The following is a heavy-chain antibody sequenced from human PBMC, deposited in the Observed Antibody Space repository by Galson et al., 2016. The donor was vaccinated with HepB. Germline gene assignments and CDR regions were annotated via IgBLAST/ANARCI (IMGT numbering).Heavy chain of an antibody. D-gene: IGHD1-26*01. J-gene: IGHJ4*02. Sequence: SLRLSCAASGFTFSSYAMSWVRQAPGKGLEWVAHIKHDGSEKYYVDSVRGRFTISRDNAKNSLYVQMNSLSAEDTAVYYCARFSGRYNGDCDYWGQGTLVTVSS. V-gene: IGHV3-7*04. CDR3: ARFSGRYNGDCDY. CDR1: GFTFSSYA. CDR2: IKHDGSEK.